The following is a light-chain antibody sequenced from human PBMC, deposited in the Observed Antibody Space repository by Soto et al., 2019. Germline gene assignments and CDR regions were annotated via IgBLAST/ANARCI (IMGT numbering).Light chain of an antibody. CDR2: GAS. CDR3: QQYGSSPYT. J-gene: IGKJ2*01. V-gene: IGKV3-20*01. CDR1: QSVYSNS. Sequence: EIVLTQSPGTLSLSPGDRATLSCRASQSVYSNSLAWYQQKSGQAPRLLIFGASNRAIGIPDRFSGNGSGTEFTLSISRLEPEDFAVYYCQQYGSSPYTFGQGTKLETK.